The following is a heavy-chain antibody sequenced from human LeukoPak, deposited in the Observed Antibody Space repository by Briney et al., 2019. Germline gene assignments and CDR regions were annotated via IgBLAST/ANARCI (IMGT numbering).Heavy chain of an antibody. D-gene: IGHD1-26*01. CDR2: ISDTGGST. J-gene: IGHJ4*02. CDR3: AKHSGNYYFDY. CDR1: GFTFSSYA. V-gene: IGHV3-23*01. Sequence: GGSLRLSCAASGFTFSSYAMSWVRQPPGRGLEWVSAISDTGGSTYYPDSVKGRFTISRDNSENTLYLQMNSLRAEDTAVYYCAKHSGNYYFDYWGQGALVTVSS.